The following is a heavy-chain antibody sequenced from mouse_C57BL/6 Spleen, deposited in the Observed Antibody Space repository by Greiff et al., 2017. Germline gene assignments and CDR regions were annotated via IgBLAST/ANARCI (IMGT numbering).Heavy chain of an antibody. V-gene: IGHV1-64*01. CDR2: IHPNSGST. J-gene: IGHJ1*03. D-gene: IGHD2-2*01. Sequence: QVQLQQPGAELVKPGASVKLSCKASGYTFTSYWMHWVKQRPGQGLEWIGMIHPNSGSTNYNEKFKSKATLAVDKSSSTAYMQLSSLTSEDSAVYYCAREVRRYFDVWGTGTTVTVSS. CDR1: GYTFTSYW. CDR3: AREVRRYFDV.